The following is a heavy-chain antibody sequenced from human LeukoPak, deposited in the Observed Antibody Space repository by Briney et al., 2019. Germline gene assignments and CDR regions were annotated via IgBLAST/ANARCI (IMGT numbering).Heavy chain of an antibody. D-gene: IGHD3-16*02. CDR1: GGSISSYY. J-gene: IGHJ6*03. Sequence: SETLSLTCTVSGGSISSYYWSWIRQPAGKGLEWIGRIYTSGSTNYNASLKSRVSMSVDTSNNYFSLRLSSVTAADTAVYYCARLEWGVSVRYMDVWGKGTTITVSS. CDR2: IYTSGST. V-gene: IGHV4-4*07. CDR3: ARLEWGVSVRYMDV.